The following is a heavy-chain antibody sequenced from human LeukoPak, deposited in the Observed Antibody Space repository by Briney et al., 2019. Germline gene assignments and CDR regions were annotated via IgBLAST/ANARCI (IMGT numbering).Heavy chain of an antibody. CDR3: ARRNEFSPLYGDPVDYMDV. V-gene: IGHV4-34*01. D-gene: IGHD4-17*01. CDR1: GGSFSGCY. Sequence: SETLSLTCAVYGGSFSGCYWSWIRQSSGKGLEWIGEIDHSGITSYNPSLKSRVTMSVDTSKDQFSLKVNSVTAADTAVYYCARRNEFSPLYGDPVDYMDVWGKGTTVIVSS. CDR2: IDHSGIT. J-gene: IGHJ6*03.